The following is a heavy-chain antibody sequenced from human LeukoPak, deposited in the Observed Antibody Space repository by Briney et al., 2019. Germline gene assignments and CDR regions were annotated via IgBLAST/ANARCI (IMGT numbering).Heavy chain of an antibody. CDR2: ISGSGGNT. CDR3: ARDGQTYGDAFDI. D-gene: IGHD4-17*01. Sequence: GGSLRLSCAASGFTFSSFAMTWVRQAPGKGLEWVSGISGSGGNTYYADSVKGRFTISRDNSKNTLYLQMNSLRVEDTAVYYCARDGQTYGDAFDIWGQGTMVTVSS. V-gene: IGHV3-23*01. CDR1: GFTFSSFA. J-gene: IGHJ3*02.